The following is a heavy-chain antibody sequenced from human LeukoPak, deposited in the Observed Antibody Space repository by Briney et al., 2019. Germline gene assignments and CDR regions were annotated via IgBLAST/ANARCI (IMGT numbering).Heavy chain of an antibody. V-gene: IGHV3-21*04. CDR3: AKLDRWFGEGRCCFDY. J-gene: IGHJ4*02. Sequence: GGSLRLSCAASGFTFSSYKMNWLRQAPGKGLEGVSFISRISNCIYYPDSVKGRFTIPSDNSNKQQYLQMNNLRAEATARCYCAKLDRWFGEGRCCFDYWGQGTLVTVSS. D-gene: IGHD3-10*01. CDR2: ISRISNCI. CDR1: GFTFSSYK.